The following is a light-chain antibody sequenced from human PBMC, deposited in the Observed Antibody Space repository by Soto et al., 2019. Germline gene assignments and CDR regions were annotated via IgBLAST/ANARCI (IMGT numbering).Light chain of an antibody. J-gene: IGKJ5*01. CDR3: QQRSNWPIT. V-gene: IGKV3-11*01. CDR2: DAS. Sequence: EIVLTQSPATLSLSPGERATLSCRASQSVSSYLAWYQQKPGQAPRLLIYDASNRATGIPARFSGSGSGTDFTLTISCLEPEDFAVYYCQQRSNWPITFSQGTRLEIK. CDR1: QSVSSY.